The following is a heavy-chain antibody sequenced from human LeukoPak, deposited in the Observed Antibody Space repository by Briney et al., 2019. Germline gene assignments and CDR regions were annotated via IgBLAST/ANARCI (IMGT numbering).Heavy chain of an antibody. Sequence: GGSLRLSCAASGFTFSTYWMSWVRQAPGKGLEWVANINQDGSDKYYVDSVKGRFTISRDSARSSLHLELNSLRAEDTAVYYCARDKIVGATYLDYWGQGTLVTVSS. J-gene: IGHJ4*02. CDR1: GFTFSTYW. V-gene: IGHV3-7*01. CDR2: INQDGSDK. CDR3: ARDKIVGATYLDY. D-gene: IGHD1-26*01.